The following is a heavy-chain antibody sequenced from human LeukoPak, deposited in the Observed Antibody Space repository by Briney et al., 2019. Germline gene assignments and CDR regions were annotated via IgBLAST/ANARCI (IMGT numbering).Heavy chain of an antibody. J-gene: IGHJ4*02. Sequence: PSETLSLTCTVSGGSISNSGYYWGWIRQPPGKGLEWIGSIYSRGTTYYNPSLKSRVTISLDTSKNQFSLKLSSGTAADTAGYYCARLGASSGYYDYWGQGTLVTVSS. D-gene: IGHD3-22*01. CDR3: ARLGASSGYYDY. V-gene: IGHV4-39*01. CDR2: IYSRGTT. CDR1: GGSISNSGYY.